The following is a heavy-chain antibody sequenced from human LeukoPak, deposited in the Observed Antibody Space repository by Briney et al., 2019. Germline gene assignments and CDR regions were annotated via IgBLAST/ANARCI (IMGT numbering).Heavy chain of an antibody. CDR1: GYSISSGYY. Sequence: SETLSLTCTVSGYSISSGYYWGWIRQPPGKGLEWIASIYQSGSTYYNLSLKSRVTISVDTSKNQFSLKLSSVTAADTAVYYFVRDGRIRFPFTNCFAPGGQEPLVIVP. CDR2: IYQSGST. D-gene: IGHD3-16*01. V-gene: IGHV4-38-2*02. J-gene: IGHJ5*02. CDR3: VRDGRIRFPFTNCFAP.